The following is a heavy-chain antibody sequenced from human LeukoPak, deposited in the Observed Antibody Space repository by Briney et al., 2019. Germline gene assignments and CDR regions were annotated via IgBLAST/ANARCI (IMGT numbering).Heavy chain of an antibody. CDR3: ARVANENYDILTGYHGGYFDY. D-gene: IGHD3-9*01. J-gene: IGHJ4*02. Sequence: GSSVKVSCKASGGTFSSYAISWVRQAPGQGLEWMGGIIPIFGTANYAQKFRGRVTITADESTSTAYMELSSLRSEDTAVYYCARVANENYDILTGYHGGYFDYWGQGTLVTVSS. CDR2: IIPIFGTA. V-gene: IGHV1-69*01. CDR1: GGTFSSYA.